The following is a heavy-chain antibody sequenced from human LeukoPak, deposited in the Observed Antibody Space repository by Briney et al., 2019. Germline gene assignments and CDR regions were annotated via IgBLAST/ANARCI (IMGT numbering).Heavy chain of an antibody. CDR1: GYTFTGYY. Sequence: ASVKVSCKASGYTFTGYYIHWVRQAPGQGLEWMGWIHPHSGGTNYAQKFQGGVTMTRDTSITTAYMELSSLRSDDTAVYYCARDVGEYCSSTNCYASHYWGQGTLVTVSS. J-gene: IGHJ4*02. V-gene: IGHV1-2*02. D-gene: IGHD2-2*01. CDR3: ARDVGEYCSSTNCYASHY. CDR2: IHPHSGGT.